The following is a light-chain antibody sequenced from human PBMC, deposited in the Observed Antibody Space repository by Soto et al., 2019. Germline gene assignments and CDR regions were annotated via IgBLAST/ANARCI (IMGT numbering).Light chain of an antibody. J-gene: IGKJ1*01. CDR1: QSVSTNN. CDR2: GAS. CDR3: QQYNNWPRT. Sequence: EIVMTQSPATLSVSPGERATLSCRASQSVSTNNLAWYQQRPGQAPRLLIYGASNRATGIPARFSGSGSGTEFTLTISSLQSEDFAVYYCQQYNNWPRTFGQGTKVDIK. V-gene: IGKV3D-15*01.